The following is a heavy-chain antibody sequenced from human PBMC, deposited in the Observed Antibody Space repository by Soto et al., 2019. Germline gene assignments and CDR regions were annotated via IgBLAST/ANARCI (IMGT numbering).Heavy chain of an antibody. CDR3: ARDSPEASSTSWPSGDYYYMDV. Sequence: ASVKVSCKASGGTFSSYTISWVRQAPGQGLEWMGRIIPILGIANYAQKFQGRVTITADKSTSTAYMELSSLRSEDTAVYYCARDSPEASSTSWPSGDYYYMDVWGKGTTVTVSS. CDR1: GGTFSSYT. D-gene: IGHD2-2*01. V-gene: IGHV1-69*04. CDR2: IIPILGIA. J-gene: IGHJ6*03.